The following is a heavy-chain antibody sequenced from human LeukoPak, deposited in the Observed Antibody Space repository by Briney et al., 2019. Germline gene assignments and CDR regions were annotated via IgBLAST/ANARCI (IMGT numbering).Heavy chain of an antibody. D-gene: IGHD6-19*01. V-gene: IGHV3-48*04. Sequence: GGSLRLSCAASGFTFSSYSMNWVRQAPGKGLEWVSYISSSSSTIYYADSVKGRFTISRDNAKNSLCLQMNSLRAEDTAVYYCAREGQYSSGWYGRYYFDYWGQGTLVTVSS. CDR2: ISSSSSTI. CDR1: GFTFSSYS. J-gene: IGHJ4*02. CDR3: AREGQYSSGWYGRYYFDY.